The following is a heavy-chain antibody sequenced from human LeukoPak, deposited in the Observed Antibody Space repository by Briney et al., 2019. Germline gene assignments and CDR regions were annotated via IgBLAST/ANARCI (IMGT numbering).Heavy chain of an antibody. CDR1: GFTFTTYS. V-gene: IGHV3-30-3*01. Sequence: GGSLRLSCAASGFTFTTYSIHWVRQAPGKGLEWVAVISSDGSNKYYAHSVKGRFTVSRDNSKNTLYLQMNSLRAEDTAVYYCARDSTIFGVVYREVGAFDIWGQGTMVTVSS. D-gene: IGHD3-3*01. CDR2: ISSDGSNK. CDR3: ARDSTIFGVVYREVGAFDI. J-gene: IGHJ3*02.